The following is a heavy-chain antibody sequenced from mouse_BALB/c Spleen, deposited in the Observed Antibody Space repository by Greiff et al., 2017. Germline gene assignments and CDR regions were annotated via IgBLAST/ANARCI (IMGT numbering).Heavy chain of an antibody. CDR2: ISNLAYSI. J-gene: IGHJ4*01. CDR1: GFTSSDYG. V-gene: IGHV5-15*02. CDR3: ARLEDYAMDY. Sequence: DVMLVESGGGLVQPGGSRKLSCAASGFTSSDYGMAWVRQAPGKGPEWVAFISNLAYSIYYADTVTGRFTISRENAKNTLYLEMSSLRSEDTAMYYCARLEDYAMDYWGQGTSVTVSS.